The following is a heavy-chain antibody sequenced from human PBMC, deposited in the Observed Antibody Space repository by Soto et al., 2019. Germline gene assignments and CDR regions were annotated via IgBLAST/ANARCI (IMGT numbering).Heavy chain of an antibody. J-gene: IGHJ4*02. V-gene: IGHV3-53*02. CDR3: AIVGFSESFFDY. CDR2: LYFYGSA. Sequence: EVQLVETGGGLIQPGGSLRLSCVVSGFTVSDNRMTWVRQAPGQGLEWVSDLYFYGSANYAASVRGRFTISKDEFRNRLDVQMYDLSAEVMAVYFCAIVGFSESFFDYWGQVALVT. D-gene: IGHD3-10*01. CDR1: GFTVSDNR.